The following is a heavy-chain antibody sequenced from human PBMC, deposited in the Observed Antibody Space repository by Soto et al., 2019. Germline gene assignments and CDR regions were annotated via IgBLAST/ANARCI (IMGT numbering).Heavy chain of an antibody. J-gene: IGHJ3*02. V-gene: IGHV1-3*01. D-gene: IGHD4-17*01. Sequence: AASVKVSCKASGYTFTSYAMHWVRQAPGQRLEWMGWINAGNGNTKYSQKFQGRVTITRDTSASTAYMELSSLRSEDTAVYYCARGEHYGDYLDASDIWGQGTMVTVSS. CDR1: GYTFTSYA. CDR2: INAGNGNT. CDR3: ARGEHYGDYLDASDI.